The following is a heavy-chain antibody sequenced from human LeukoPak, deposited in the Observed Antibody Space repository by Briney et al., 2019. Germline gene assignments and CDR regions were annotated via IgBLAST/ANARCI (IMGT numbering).Heavy chain of an antibody. CDR2: IYYSGST. V-gene: IGHV4-39*07. Sequence: PSETLSLTCTVFGGSISSGSYYWGWIRQPPGKGLEWIGNIYYSGSTYYNPSLKSRVSISVDTSKNQFSLKLTSVTAADTAVYYCASTFITMVRGVIIVYFDYWGQGTLVTVSS. J-gene: IGHJ4*02. CDR3: ASTFITMVRGVIIVYFDY. D-gene: IGHD3-10*01. CDR1: GGSISSGSYY.